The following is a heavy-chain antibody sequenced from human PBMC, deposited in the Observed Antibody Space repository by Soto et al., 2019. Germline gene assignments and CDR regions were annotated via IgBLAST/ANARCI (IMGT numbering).Heavy chain of an antibody. Sequence: QVQLVQSGAEVKKPGSSVKVSCKASGGTFSSYAISWVRQAPGQGLEWMGGIIPIFGTANYAQKFQGRVTITADKSTSTAYMELSSLRSEDTAVYYCARESYYDSSGYQKRAYYWGQGTLVTVSS. CDR1: GGTFSSYA. J-gene: IGHJ4*02. V-gene: IGHV1-69*06. D-gene: IGHD3-22*01. CDR2: IIPIFGTA. CDR3: ARESYYDSSGYQKRAYY.